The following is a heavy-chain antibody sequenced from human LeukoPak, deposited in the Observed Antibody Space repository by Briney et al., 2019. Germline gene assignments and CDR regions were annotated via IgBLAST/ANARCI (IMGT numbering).Heavy chain of an antibody. V-gene: IGHV4-59*01. CDR1: GGSTSSYY. Sequence: PSETLSLTCTVSGGSTSSYYWSWIRQPPGKGLEWIGYIFYSGSTNYNPSLKSRVAISVDTSKNQFSLKLSSVTAADTAVYYCARDMGDRTDYYYGMDVWGQGTTVTVSS. CDR3: ARDMGDRTDYYYGMDV. J-gene: IGHJ6*02. CDR2: IFYSGST. D-gene: IGHD1-26*01.